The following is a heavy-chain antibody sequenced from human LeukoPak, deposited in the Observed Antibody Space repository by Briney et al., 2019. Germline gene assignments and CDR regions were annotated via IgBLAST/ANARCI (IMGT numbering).Heavy chain of an antibody. CDR3: ASSYYGSGSYYKPESFDY. V-gene: IGHV4-39*01. CDR2: IYYTGST. Sequence: SETLSLTCTVSGGSIGSSSYYWGWIRQPPGKGLEWIGSIYYTGSTYYNPSLKSRVTISEDTSKNQFSLKLSSVTAADTAVYFCASSYYGSGSYYKPESFDYWGQGTLVTVSS. CDR1: GGSIGSSSYY. D-gene: IGHD3-10*01. J-gene: IGHJ4*02.